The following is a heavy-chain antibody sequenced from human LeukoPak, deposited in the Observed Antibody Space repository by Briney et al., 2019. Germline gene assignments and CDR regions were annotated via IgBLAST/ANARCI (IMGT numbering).Heavy chain of an antibody. V-gene: IGHV1-2*02. D-gene: IGHD5-24*01. CDR2: INPNSGGT. CDR1: GYTFTSYY. J-gene: IGHJ4*02. Sequence: ASVKVSCKASGYTFTSYYMHWVRQAPGQGLEWMGWINPNSGGTNYAQKFQGRVTMTRDTSISTAYMELSRLRSDDTAVYYCARDWSGYNPIYYFDHWGQGTLGTVSS. CDR3: ARDWSGYNPIYYFDH.